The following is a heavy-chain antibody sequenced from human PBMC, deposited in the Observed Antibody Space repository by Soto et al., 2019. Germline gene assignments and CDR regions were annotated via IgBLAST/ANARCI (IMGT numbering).Heavy chain of an antibody. J-gene: IGHJ4*02. CDR2: ISYDGGTK. CDR1: GFTFSDYD. Sequence: QVQLVESGGGVVQPGRSLRFSCAASGFTFSDYDMHWVRQAPGKGLEWVAVISYDGGTKYYADSVKGRFTISRDNSKNTLYLQLSSLRAEDTAMYYCARGQGTTMVFYFDYWGQGIVVTVSS. CDR3: ARGQGTTMVFYFDY. V-gene: IGHV3-30*03. D-gene: IGHD5-18*01.